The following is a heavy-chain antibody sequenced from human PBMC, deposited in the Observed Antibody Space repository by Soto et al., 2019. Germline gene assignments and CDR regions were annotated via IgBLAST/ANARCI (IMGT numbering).Heavy chain of an antibody. V-gene: IGHV1-69*13. CDR3: AGPPELTRIYYYYGMDV. D-gene: IGHD1-7*01. Sequence: SVKVSCKASGCTFSSYAISWVRQAPGQGLEWMGGIIPIFGTANYAQKFQGRVTITADESTSTAYMELSSLRSEDTAVYYCAGPPELTRIYYYYGMDVWGQGTMVTVSS. CDR1: GCTFSSYA. J-gene: IGHJ6*02. CDR2: IIPIFGTA.